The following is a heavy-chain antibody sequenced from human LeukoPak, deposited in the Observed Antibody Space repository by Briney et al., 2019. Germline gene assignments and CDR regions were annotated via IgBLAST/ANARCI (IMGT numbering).Heavy chain of an antibody. J-gene: IGHJ4*02. Sequence: GSLRLSCAASGFTVSSNYMSWVRQAPGKGLEWVSVIYSGGSTYYADSVKGRFTISRDNSKNTLYLQMNSLRAEDTAVYYCARGELGFGESLGYWGQGTLVTVSS. CDR3: ARGELGFGESLGY. CDR1: GFTVSSNY. V-gene: IGHV3-66*02. D-gene: IGHD3-10*01. CDR2: IYSGGST.